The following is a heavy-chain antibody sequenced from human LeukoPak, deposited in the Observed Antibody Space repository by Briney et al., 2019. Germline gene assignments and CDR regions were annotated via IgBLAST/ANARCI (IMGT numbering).Heavy chain of an antibody. D-gene: IGHD4-17*01. V-gene: IGHV3-21*01. CDR3: ARAGFYGGYTDY. CDR2: ISGSSTYI. CDR1: GFSFSTYS. J-gene: IGHJ4*02. Sequence: GGSLRLSCAASGFSFSTYSMNWVRQAPGKGLEWVSSISGSSTYIYYADSVKGRFTISRDNAKNSLYLQMNSLRAEDTAVYYCARAGFYGGYTDYWGQGTLVTVSS.